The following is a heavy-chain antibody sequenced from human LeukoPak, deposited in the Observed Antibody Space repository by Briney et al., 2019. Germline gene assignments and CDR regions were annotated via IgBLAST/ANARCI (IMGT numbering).Heavy chain of an antibody. CDR3: AKSRPLEWLFNY. CDR2: ISYDGSNK. J-gene: IGHJ4*02. CDR1: GFTFSSYG. Sequence: GGSLRLSCAASGFTFSSYGMHWVRQAPGKGLEWVAVISYDGSNKYYADSVKGRFTISRDNSKNTLYLQMNSLRAEDTAVYYCAKSRPLEWLFNYWGQGTLVTVSS. V-gene: IGHV3-30*18. D-gene: IGHD3-3*01.